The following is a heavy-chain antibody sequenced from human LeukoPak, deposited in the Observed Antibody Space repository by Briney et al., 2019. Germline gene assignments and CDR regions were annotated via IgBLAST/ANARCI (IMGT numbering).Heavy chain of an antibody. J-gene: IGHJ4*02. Sequence: GGSLRLSCAGSGFTFSIYARHWVRQAPGKGLEWVSAITATTRRTSYADSVKGRVTISRDNLNRPLYLQMNSLRAAETAVYYCAIGYTGNFHNSWGQGTLVTVSS. CDR2: ITATTRRT. D-gene: IGHD5-12*01. V-gene: IGHV3-23*01. CDR1: GFTFSIYA. CDR3: AIGYTGNFHNS.